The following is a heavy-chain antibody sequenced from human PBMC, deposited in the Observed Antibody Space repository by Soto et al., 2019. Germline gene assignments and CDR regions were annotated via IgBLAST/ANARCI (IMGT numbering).Heavy chain of an antibody. V-gene: IGHV5-51*01. CDR2: IYPGDSDT. CDR3: AKHEGYCSSTTCSNFDY. D-gene: IGHD2-2*01. Sequence: GESLKISCKASGFTFTSYWIAWVRQMPGKGLEWMGIIYPGDSDTSYSPSFQGQVTISADKSINTAYLQWSSLKASDTAMYYCAKHEGYCSSTTCSNFDYWGQGPLVTAPQ. J-gene: IGHJ4*02. CDR1: GFTFTSYW.